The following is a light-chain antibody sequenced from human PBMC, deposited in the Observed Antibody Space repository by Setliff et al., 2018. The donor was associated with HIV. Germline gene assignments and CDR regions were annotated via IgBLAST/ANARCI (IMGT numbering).Light chain of an antibody. Sequence: QSVLTQPRSVSGSPGQSVTISCTGTTSDVGGYNFVSWYQRHPGKAPKLMIYDVIKRPSGVPDRFSGSKSGNTASLTISGLQAEDEADYYCCSYAGSHTFVFGTGTKVTVL. CDR3: CSYAGSHTFV. V-gene: IGLV2-11*01. CDR2: DVI. CDR1: TSDVGGYNF. J-gene: IGLJ1*01.